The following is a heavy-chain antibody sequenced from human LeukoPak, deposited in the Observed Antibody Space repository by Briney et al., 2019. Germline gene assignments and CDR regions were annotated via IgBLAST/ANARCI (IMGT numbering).Heavy chain of an antibody. Sequence: EASVKVSCKASGGTFSSYAISWVRQAPGQGLEWMGWINPNSGGTNYAQKFQGRVTMTRDTSISTAYMELSRLRSDDTAVYYCARDGATTPRYYYGSGSFPYYYYMDVWGKGTTVTVSS. D-gene: IGHD3-10*01. CDR2: INPNSGGT. CDR1: GGTFSSYA. CDR3: ARDGATTPRYYYGSGSFPYYYYMDV. V-gene: IGHV1-2*02. J-gene: IGHJ6*03.